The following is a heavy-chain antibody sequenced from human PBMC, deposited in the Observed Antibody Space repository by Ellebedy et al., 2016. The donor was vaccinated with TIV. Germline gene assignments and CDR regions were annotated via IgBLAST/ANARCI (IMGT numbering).Heavy chain of an antibody. Sequence: AASVKVSCKASGYTFSNYFMHWVRQAPGQGLEWMGIINPSGGSTTYAQKLQGRVTMTRDTSTSTVYMELSSLRSEDTAVYYCARARSSGWLHTPDYWGQGILVTASS. V-gene: IGHV1-46*04. J-gene: IGHJ4*02. CDR1: GYTFSNYF. CDR2: INPSGGST. D-gene: IGHD6-19*01. CDR3: ARARSSGWLHTPDY.